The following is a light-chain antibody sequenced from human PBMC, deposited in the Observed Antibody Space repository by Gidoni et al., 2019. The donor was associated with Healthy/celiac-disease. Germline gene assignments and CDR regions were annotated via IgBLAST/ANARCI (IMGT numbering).Light chain of an antibody. Sequence: EIVMTQSPATLSVSPGERATLSCRGSQSVSSNLAWYQQKPVQAPRLLIYGASTRATGIPARCSGSGSGTEFTLTISSLQSEDFAVYYCQQYNNWPPYTFGQGTKLEIK. V-gene: IGKV3-15*01. CDR2: GAS. J-gene: IGKJ2*01. CDR3: QQYNNWPPYT. CDR1: QSVSSN.